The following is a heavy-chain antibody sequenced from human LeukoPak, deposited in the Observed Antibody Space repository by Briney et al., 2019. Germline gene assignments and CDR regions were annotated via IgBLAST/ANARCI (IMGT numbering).Heavy chain of an antibody. CDR1: GFTFSSYG. J-gene: IGHJ4*02. V-gene: IGHV3-33*06. Sequence: GRSLRLSCAASGFTFSSYGMHWVRQAPGKGLEWVAVIWYDGSNKYYADSVKGRFTISRDNSKNTLYLQMNSLRAEDTAVYYCGKEAYYDSSGSTFDYWGQGTLVTVSS. CDR3: GKEAYYDSSGSTFDY. D-gene: IGHD3-22*01. CDR2: IWYDGSNK.